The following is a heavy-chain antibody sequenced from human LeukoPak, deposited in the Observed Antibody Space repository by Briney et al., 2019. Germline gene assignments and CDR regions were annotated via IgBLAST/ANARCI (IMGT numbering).Heavy chain of an antibody. D-gene: IGHD2-15*01. CDR2: IYYSGST. J-gene: IGHJ3*02. V-gene: IGHV4-31*03. CDR3: ARDRGYCSGGSCSSGAFDI. Sequence: PSQTLSLTCTVSGGSISSGGYYWSWLRQHPGTGLEWIGYIYYSGSTYYNPSLKSRVTISVDTSKNQFSLKLSSVTAADTAVYYCARDRGYCSGGSCSSGAFDIWGQGTMVTVSS. CDR1: GGSISSGGYY.